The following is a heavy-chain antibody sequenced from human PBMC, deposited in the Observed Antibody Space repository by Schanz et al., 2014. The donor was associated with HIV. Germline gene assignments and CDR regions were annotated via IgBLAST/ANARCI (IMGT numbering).Heavy chain of an antibody. Sequence: QVQLVQSGAAVKKPGASVKVSCKASGYTFSDYDINWVRQAPGQGLEWVGYIKPNDGETYYARKLRGKVPMTRDTSISSASLELTRLRSDDTAVYFCTRNRYRLLPFDFWGQGTLVAVSS. CDR2: IKPNDGET. J-gene: IGHJ4*02. CDR1: GYTFSDYD. CDR3: TRNRYRLLPFDF. D-gene: IGHD2-21*02. V-gene: IGHV1-2*02.